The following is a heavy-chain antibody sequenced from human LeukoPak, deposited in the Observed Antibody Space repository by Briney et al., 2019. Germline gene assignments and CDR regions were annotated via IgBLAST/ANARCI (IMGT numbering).Heavy chain of an antibody. V-gene: IGHV1-18*01. D-gene: IGHD2-21*02. CDR3: ARDRPWHIVVVTAIPAFDI. CDR1: GYTFTSYG. CDR2: ISAYNGNT. Sequence: GASVKVSCKASGYTFTSYGISWVRQAPGQGLEWMGWISAYNGNTNYAQKLQGRVTMTTDTSTSTAYMELRSLRSDDTAVYYCARDRPWHIVVVTAIPAFDIWGQGTMVTVSS. J-gene: IGHJ3*02.